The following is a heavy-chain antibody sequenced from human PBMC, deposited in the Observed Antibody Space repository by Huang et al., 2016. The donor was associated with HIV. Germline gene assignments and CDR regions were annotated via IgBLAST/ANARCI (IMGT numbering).Heavy chain of an antibody. Sequence: QVQLGESGGGVVQPEKSLRLSCAAFGFDFSSSAMNWVRQAPGKGPQWVAVIANDGNNMYYSESGKGRVIISRDNSKNTLYLQMNSLRGEDTAIYYCARGGILGTSWYRPFDYWGQGTLVTVSS. CDR3: ARGGILGTSWYRPFDY. V-gene: IGHV3-30-3*01. CDR2: IANDGNNM. J-gene: IGHJ4*02. CDR1: GFDFSSSA. D-gene: IGHD6-13*01.